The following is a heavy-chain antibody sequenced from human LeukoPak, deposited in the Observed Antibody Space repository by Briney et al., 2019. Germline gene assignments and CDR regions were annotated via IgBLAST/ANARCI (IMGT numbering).Heavy chain of an antibody. V-gene: IGHV1-2*02. CDR1: GYTLTSYY. CDR2: INPNTGDT. Sequence: ASVKVSCKASGYTLTSYYMHWVRQAPGQGPERMGWINPNTGDTSFAQKFQGRVTLTRDTSISTAYMELSRLKSDDTAVYYCARLFNYYDNSGYYQYYFDYWGQGTLVTVSS. CDR3: ARLFNYYDNSGYYQYYFDY. D-gene: IGHD3-22*01. J-gene: IGHJ4*02.